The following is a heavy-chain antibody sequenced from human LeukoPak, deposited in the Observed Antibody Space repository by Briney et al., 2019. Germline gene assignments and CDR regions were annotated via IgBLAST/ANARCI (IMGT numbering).Heavy chain of an antibody. D-gene: IGHD5-18*01. V-gene: IGHV3-23*01. CDR3: ARDSRISRGYSYGYPFDY. Sequence: GGSLRLSCAASGFTFSSSAMNWVRQAPGKGLEWVSLISGSTGSTYYADSVKGRFTISRDNSKNTLYLQMNSLRAEDTAVYYCARDSRISRGYSYGYPFDYWGQGTLVTVSS. CDR1: GFTFSSSA. J-gene: IGHJ4*02. CDR2: ISGSTGST.